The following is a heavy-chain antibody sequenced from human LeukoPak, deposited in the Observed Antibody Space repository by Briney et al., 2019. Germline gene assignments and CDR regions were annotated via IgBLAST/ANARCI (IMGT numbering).Heavy chain of an antibody. V-gene: IGHV3-66*01. CDR2: IYTGGSK. J-gene: IGHJ3*02. CDR3: ARGRVYDSSGCAFDI. D-gene: IGHD3-22*01. CDR1: GFTVSNNY. Sequence: PGGSLRLSCAASGFTVSNNYMSWVRQAPGKGLEWVSVIYTGGSKYYADSVKGKFTISRDSSKNTLFLHMNSLRPEDTAVYYCARGRVYDSSGCAFDIWGQGTMVTVSS.